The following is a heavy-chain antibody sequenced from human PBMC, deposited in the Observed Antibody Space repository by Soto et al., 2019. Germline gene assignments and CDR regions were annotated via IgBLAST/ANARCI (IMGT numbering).Heavy chain of an antibody. CDR2: ISYEGSNK. J-gene: IGHJ4*02. CDR3: ARVIGRMATVPFHN. D-gene: IGHD2-21*01. V-gene: IGHV3-30-3*01. Sequence: PVGSLRLSCAASVFTFSRYAMHCVRHSPGTWLEWVAVISYEGSNKYYADSVKGRFTISRDNSKNTLYLQMNSLRTEDTAVYYCARVIGRMATVPFHNWGQAARVTLSS. CDR1: VFTFSRYA.